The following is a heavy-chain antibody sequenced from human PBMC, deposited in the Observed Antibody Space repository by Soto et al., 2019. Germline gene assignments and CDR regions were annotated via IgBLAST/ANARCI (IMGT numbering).Heavy chain of an antibody. CDR1: GYTFTRYA. V-gene: IGHV1-3*01. CDR2: INAGNHNT. Sequence: ASVKVSCKGSGYTFTRYAIHWVRQAPGQSLEWMGWINAGNHNTKYSQKFQGRVTLSSDTSASTVYMEMSSLRSEDTAVYFCASSSTWDWGKYFYGMDVWGQGTTVTVSS. D-gene: IGHD2-2*01. CDR3: ASSSTWDWGKYFYGMDV. J-gene: IGHJ6*02.